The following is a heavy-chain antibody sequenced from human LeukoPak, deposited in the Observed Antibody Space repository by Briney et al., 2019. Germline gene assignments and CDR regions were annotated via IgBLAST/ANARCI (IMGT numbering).Heavy chain of an antibody. J-gene: IGHJ4*02. D-gene: IGHD5-12*01. CDR3: ARGGQWLRLDY. CDR1: RFTFSSYA. Sequence: GGSLRLSCAASRFTFSSYAMTWVRLAPGKGLEWVSSISGGDSTYYADSVQGRFTIFRDNSKNTLYLQMNSLRAEDTAVYYCARGGQWLRLDYWGQGTLVTVSS. V-gene: IGHV3-23*01. CDR2: ISGGDST.